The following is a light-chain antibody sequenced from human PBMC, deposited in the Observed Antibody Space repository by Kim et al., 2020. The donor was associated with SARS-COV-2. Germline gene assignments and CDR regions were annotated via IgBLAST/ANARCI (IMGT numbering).Light chain of an antibody. V-gene: IGLV2-14*03. CDR2: DVT. Sequence: QSALTQPASVSGSPGQSITISCTGTSSDVGGYNYVSWYQLHPGKAPKLMIYDVTRRPSGVSNRFSASKSGNTASLTISGLQAEDEADYYCSSYTTSSTLLFGGGTQLTVL. J-gene: IGLJ7*01. CDR3: SSYTTSSTLL. CDR1: SSDVGGYNY.